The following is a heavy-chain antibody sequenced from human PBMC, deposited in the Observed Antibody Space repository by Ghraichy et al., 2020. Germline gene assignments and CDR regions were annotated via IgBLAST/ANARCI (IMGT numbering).Heavy chain of an antibody. V-gene: IGHV2-26*01. D-gene: IGHD3-22*01. Sequence: SGPTLVKPTETLTLTCTVSGFSLSNARMGVSWIRQPPGKALEWLAHIFSNDEKSYSTSLKSRLTISKDTSKSQVVLTMTNMDPVDTATYYCARIKDPDRDYYYYGMDVWGQGTTVTVSS. CDR1: GFSLSNARMG. CDR2: IFSNDEK. J-gene: IGHJ6*02. CDR3: ARIKDPDRDYYYYGMDV.